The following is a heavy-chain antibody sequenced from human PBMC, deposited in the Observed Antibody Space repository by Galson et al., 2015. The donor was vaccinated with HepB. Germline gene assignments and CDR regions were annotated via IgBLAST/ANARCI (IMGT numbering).Heavy chain of an antibody. CDR1: GYSFSAFW. V-gene: IGHV5-10-1*01. CDR3: ASRHSYFRSGTWYNVSDF. J-gene: IGHJ4*02. Sequence: QSGAEVKKPGESLRISCKASGYSFSAFWISWVRQVPGKGLEWMGRIDPSDSYTDYTPSFQSHVAISADKSTTTAYLQWSSLKSSDTAVYYCASRHSYFRSGTWYNVSDFWGQGTLVTVSS. D-gene: IGHD1-1*01. CDR2: IDPSDSYT.